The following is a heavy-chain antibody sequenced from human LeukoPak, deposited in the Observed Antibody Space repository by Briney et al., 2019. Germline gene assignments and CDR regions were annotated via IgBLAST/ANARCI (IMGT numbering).Heavy chain of an antibody. Sequence: GGSLRLSCAASGFTFSSYSMNWVRQAPGKGLEWVSYISSSSRYIYYADSVKGRFTISRDNAKNSLYLQMNRLRAEDTAVYYCARLGMVDYFDYWGQGTLVSDCS. J-gene: IGHJ4*02. CDR2: ISSSSRYI. CDR1: GFTFSSYS. V-gene: IGHV3-21*01. CDR3: ARLGMVDYFDY. D-gene: IGHD3-3*01.